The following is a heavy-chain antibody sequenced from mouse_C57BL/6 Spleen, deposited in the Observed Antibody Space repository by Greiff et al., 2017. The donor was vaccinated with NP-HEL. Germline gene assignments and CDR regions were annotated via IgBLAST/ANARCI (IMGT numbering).Heavy chain of an antibody. V-gene: IGHV5-9-1*02. Sequence: EVQLVESGEGLVKPGGSLKLSCAASGFTFSSYAMSWVRQTPEKRLEWVAYISSGGDYIYYADTVKGRFTISRDNARNTLYLQMSSLKSEDTAMDYCTREGYDYDDYYAMDYWGQGTSVTVSS. CDR3: TREGYDYDDYYAMDY. J-gene: IGHJ4*01. CDR1: GFTFSSYA. D-gene: IGHD2-4*01. CDR2: ISSGGDYI.